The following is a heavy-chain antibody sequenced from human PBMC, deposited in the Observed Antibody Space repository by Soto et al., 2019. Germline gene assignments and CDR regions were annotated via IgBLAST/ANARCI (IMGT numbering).Heavy chain of an antibody. CDR3: TRGPPYGSGSYYHPKWGDP. Sequence: SLSCPASGFPFGDYAMNWFSQAPGRGLEWVSFIRTKAYGGSTEYAASVEGRFSISRDDSKSIAYLQMNSLKTEDTAVYYCTRGPPYGSGSYYHPKWGDPWGQGTLVTVS. V-gene: IGHV3-49*03. J-gene: IGHJ5*02. CDR2: IRTKAYGGST. D-gene: IGHD3-10*01. CDR1: GFPFGDYA.